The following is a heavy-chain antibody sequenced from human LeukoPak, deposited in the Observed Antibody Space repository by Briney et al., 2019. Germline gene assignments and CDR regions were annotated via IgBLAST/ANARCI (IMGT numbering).Heavy chain of an antibody. CDR3: ARNGCSGTSCYDY. CDR1: GGSINNYY. CDR2: IYYSGTT. V-gene: IGHV4-59*08. Sequence: PSETLSLTCTVSGGSINNYYWSWIRQPPGKGLEWIGYIYYSGTTNYNPSLKSRVTISVDTYKNQFSLKLSSVSAADTAVYYCARNGCSGTSCYDYWGQGTLVTVSS. J-gene: IGHJ4*02. D-gene: IGHD2-2*01.